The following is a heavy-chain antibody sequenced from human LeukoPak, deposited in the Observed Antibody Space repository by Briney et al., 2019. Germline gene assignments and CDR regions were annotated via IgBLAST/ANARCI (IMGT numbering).Heavy chain of an antibody. D-gene: IGHD6-19*01. J-gene: IGHJ4*02. CDR3: ASRPSSGWYNY. Sequence: PGGSQRLSCAASGFTFSSYGMHWVRQAPGKGLEWVSVIYSSGSTYYADSVKGRFTISRDNSKNTLYLQMNSLRAEDTAVYYCASRPSSGWYNYWGQGTLVTVSS. CDR2: IYSSGST. V-gene: IGHV3-NL1*01. CDR1: GFTFSSYG.